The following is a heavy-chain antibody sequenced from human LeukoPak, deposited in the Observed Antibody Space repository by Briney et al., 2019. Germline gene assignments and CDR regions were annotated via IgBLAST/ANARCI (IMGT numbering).Heavy chain of an antibody. CDR1: GGSISSYY. V-gene: IGHV4-4*07. Sequence: SETLSLTCTVSGGSISSYYWSWIRQPAGKGLEWIGRIYTSGSTNYTPSLKSRVTTSVDTSKNQFSLKLSSVTAADTAVYYCARELRYFDWLLEAAGCYFDYGGQGSLVTVSS. D-gene: IGHD3-9*01. CDR2: IYTSGST. J-gene: IGHJ4*02. CDR3: ARELRYFDWLLEAAGCYFDY.